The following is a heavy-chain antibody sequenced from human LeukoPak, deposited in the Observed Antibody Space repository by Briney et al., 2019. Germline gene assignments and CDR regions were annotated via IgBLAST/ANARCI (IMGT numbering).Heavy chain of an antibody. J-gene: IGHJ4*02. CDR3: ARDLIAVAGTWSDY. Sequence: MPGGSLRLSCAASGFTFSDYYMSWLRQAPGKGLEWVSYISSSGSTIYYTDSVKGRFTISRDNAKNSLYLQMNSLRAEDTAVYYCARDLIAVAGTWSDYWGQGTLVTVSS. V-gene: IGHV3-11*01. CDR1: GFTFSDYY. CDR2: ISSSGSTI. D-gene: IGHD6-19*01.